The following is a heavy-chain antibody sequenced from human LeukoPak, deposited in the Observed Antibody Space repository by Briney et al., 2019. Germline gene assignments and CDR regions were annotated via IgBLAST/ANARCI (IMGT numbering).Heavy chain of an antibody. Sequence: AGGSLRLSCAASGFTFSSYSMNWVRQAPGKGLEWVSSISSSSSYIYYADSVKGRFTISRDNAKNSLYLQMNSLRAEDTAVYYCARDKTPDYGDYGNWFDPWGQGTLVTVSS. CDR2: ISSSSSYI. CDR1: GFTFSSYS. CDR3: ARDKTPDYGDYGNWFDP. V-gene: IGHV3-21*01. D-gene: IGHD4-17*01. J-gene: IGHJ5*02.